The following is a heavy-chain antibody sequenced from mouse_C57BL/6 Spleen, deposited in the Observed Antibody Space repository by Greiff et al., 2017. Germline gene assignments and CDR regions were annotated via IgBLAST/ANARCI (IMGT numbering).Heavy chain of an antibody. CDR3: ARETIYDGYYVGYVDV. V-gene: IGHV1-81*01. D-gene: IGHD2-3*01. CDR2: IYPRSGNT. J-gene: IGHJ1*03. Sequence: QVQLQQSGAELARPGASVKLSCKASGYTFTSYGISWVKQRTGQGLEWIGEIYPRSGNTYYNEKFKGKATLTADKSSSTAYMELRSLTSEDSAVYFCARETIYDGYYVGYVDVWGTGTTVTVSS. CDR1: GYTFTSYG.